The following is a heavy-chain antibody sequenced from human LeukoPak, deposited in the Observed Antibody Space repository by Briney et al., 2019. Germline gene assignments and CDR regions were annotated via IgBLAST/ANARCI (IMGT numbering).Heavy chain of an antibody. CDR3: ARPEPGSGIAAAG. CDR1: GGSISSSSYY. Sequence: PSETLSLTCTVSGGSISSSSYYWGWIRQPPGKGLEWIGSIYYSGSTYYNPSLKSRVTISVDTSKNQFSLKLSSVTAADTAVYYCARPEPGSGIAAAGWGQGTLVTVSS. V-gene: IGHV4-39*01. CDR2: IYYSGST. J-gene: IGHJ4*02. D-gene: IGHD6-13*01.